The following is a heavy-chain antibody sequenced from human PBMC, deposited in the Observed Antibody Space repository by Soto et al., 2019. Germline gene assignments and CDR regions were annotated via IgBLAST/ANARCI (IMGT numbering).Heavy chain of an antibody. D-gene: IGHD3-9*01. V-gene: IGHV3-11*06. CDR1: GFTFSDYY. CDR3: ARASLRYFDWLTTGYGMDV. Sequence: GGSLRLSCAASGFTFSDYYMSWIRQAPGKGLEWVSYISSSSYTNYADSVKGRFTISRDNAKNSLYLQMNSLRAEDTAVYYCARASLRYFDWLTTGYGMDVWGQGTTVTVSS. J-gene: IGHJ6*02. CDR2: ISSSSYT.